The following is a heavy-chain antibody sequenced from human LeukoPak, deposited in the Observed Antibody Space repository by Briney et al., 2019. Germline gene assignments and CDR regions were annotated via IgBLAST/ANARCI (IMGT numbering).Heavy chain of an antibody. CDR3: VRGSLAAATFDY. CDR1: GFTFSTYA. J-gene: IGHJ4*02. D-gene: IGHD6-25*01. V-gene: IGHV3-30*04. Sequence: GGSLRLSCAASGFTFSTYAMHWVRQAPGKGLEWVAVISYHGSNKDYADPVKGRFTISRDNSNNTLYLQMNSLRAEDTAVYYCVRGSLAAATFDYWGQGTLVTVSS. CDR2: ISYHGSNK.